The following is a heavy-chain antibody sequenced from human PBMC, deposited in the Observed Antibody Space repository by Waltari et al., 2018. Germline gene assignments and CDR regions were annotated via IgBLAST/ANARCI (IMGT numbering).Heavy chain of an antibody. CDR3: TKSHSSSWYSGWFDP. Sequence: EVQLVESGGGLVQPGRSLRLSCTASGFTFGDYAMSWFRQAPGKGLEWVGFIRSKAYGGTTEYAASVKGRFTISRDDSKSIAYLQMNSLKTEDTAVYYCTKSHSSSWYSGWFDPWGQGTLVTVSS. D-gene: IGHD6-13*01. V-gene: IGHV3-49*03. CDR2: IRSKAYGGTT. CDR1: GFTFGDYA. J-gene: IGHJ5*02.